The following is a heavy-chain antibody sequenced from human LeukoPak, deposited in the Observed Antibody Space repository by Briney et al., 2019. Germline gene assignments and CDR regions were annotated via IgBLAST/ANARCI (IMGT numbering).Heavy chain of an antibody. V-gene: IGHV3-30*04. D-gene: IGHD5-18*01. Sequence: RSLRLSCAASGFTFSSYAMHWVRQAPGKGLEWVAVISYDGSSKYYADSVKGRFTISRDNSKNTLYLQMNSLRAEDTAVYYCASGYSYGSYYYYGMDVWGKGTTVTVSS. CDR3: ASGYSYGSYYYYGMDV. J-gene: IGHJ6*04. CDR2: ISYDGSSK. CDR1: GFTFSSYA.